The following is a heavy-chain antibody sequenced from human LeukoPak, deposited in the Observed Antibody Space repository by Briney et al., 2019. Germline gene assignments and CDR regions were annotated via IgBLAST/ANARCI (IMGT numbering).Heavy chain of an antibody. J-gene: IGHJ3*02. D-gene: IGHD1-26*01. CDR1: GFTFSSYW. CDR2: IKEDGREK. Sequence: QPGGSLRLSCAASGFTFSSYWMGWVRQAPGKGLEWVANIKEDGREKYYVDSVKGRFTISRDNGKNSLYLQMNSLRAEDAAVYYCAKDADLGATVIGAFDIWGQGTMVTVSS. V-gene: IGHV3-7*01. CDR3: AKDADLGATVIGAFDI.